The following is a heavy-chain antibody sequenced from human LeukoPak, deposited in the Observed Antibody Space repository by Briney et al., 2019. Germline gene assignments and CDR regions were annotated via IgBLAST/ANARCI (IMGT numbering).Heavy chain of an antibody. V-gene: IGHV3-23*01. CDR3: ARRTGYSSSWYFDY. CDR1: GFTFSSYA. CDR2: ISGSGGST. Sequence: GGSLRLSCAASGFTFSSYAMSWVRQAPGKGLEWVSAISGSGGSTYYADSVKGRFTISRDNAKNSLYLQMNSLRAEDTAVYYCARRTGYSSSWYFDYWGQGTLVTVSS. D-gene: IGHD6-13*01. J-gene: IGHJ4*02.